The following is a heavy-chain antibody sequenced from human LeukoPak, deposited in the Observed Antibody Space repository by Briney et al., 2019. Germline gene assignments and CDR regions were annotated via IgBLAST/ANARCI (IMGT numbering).Heavy chain of an antibody. J-gene: IGHJ3*02. D-gene: IGHD3-9*01. CDR1: GGSISSGSYY. CDR2: IYTSGST. Sequence: SETLSLTCTVSGGSISSGSYYWSWIRQPAGKGLEWIGRIYTSGSTNYNPSLKSRVTISVDTSKNQFSLKLSSVTAADTAVYYCARDGPVSLTGYPDDAFDIWGQGTMVTVSS. CDR3: ARDGPVSLTGYPDDAFDI. V-gene: IGHV4-61*02.